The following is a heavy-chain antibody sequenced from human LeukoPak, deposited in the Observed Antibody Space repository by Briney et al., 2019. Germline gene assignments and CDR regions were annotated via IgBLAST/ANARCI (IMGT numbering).Heavy chain of an antibody. D-gene: IGHD3-22*01. CDR3: ASSYYYDSSDYLPFDY. Sequence: PSETLSLTCTVSGGSISSSSYYWGWIRQPPGKGLEWIGSIYYSGSTYYNPSLKSRVTISVDTSKNQFSLKLSSVTAADTAVYYCASSYYYDSSDYLPFDYWGQGILVTVSS. J-gene: IGHJ4*02. CDR1: GGSISSSSYY. V-gene: IGHV4-39*01. CDR2: IYYSGST.